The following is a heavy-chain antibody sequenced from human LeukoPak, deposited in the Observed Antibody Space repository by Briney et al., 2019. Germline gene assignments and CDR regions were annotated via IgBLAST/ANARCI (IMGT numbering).Heavy chain of an antibody. CDR2: IIPIFGTA. J-gene: IGHJ6*02. V-gene: IGHV1-69*13. Sequence: SVKVSCKASGGTSSSHAISWVRQAPGQGLEWMGGIIPIFGTANYAQKFQGRVTITADESTSTAYMELSSLRSEDTAVYYCARWVPGAARWASDYYYGMDVWGQGTTVTVSS. CDR1: GGTSSSHA. D-gene: IGHD4-23*01. CDR3: ARWVPGAARWASDYYYGMDV.